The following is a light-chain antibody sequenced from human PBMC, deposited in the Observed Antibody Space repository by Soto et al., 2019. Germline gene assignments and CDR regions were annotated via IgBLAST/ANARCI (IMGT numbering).Light chain of an antibody. CDR2: QVT. Sequence: QSVLTQPPSASGSPGQSVSISCTGTSRDVGGNNYVSWYQQHPGKAPKLMIYQVTNRPSGVSNRFSGSRSGNTASLTISGLQAEDEADYYCSSYTDSSNYVFGTGTKVTVL. V-gene: IGLV2-14*01. CDR3: SSYTDSSNYV. CDR1: SRDVGGNNY. J-gene: IGLJ1*01.